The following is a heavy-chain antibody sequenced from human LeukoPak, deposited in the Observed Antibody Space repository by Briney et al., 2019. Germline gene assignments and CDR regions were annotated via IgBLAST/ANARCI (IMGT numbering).Heavy chain of an antibody. D-gene: IGHD3-22*01. Sequence: GASVKASCKASGYTFTGYYMHWVRQAPGQGLEWMGWINPNSGGTNYAQKFQGWVTMTRDTSMSTAYMELSRLRSDDTAVYYCAKGGPYYYEESDAFDIWGQGTIVTVSS. J-gene: IGHJ3*02. CDR3: AKGGPYYYEESDAFDI. V-gene: IGHV1-2*04. CDR1: GYTFTGYY. CDR2: INPNSGGT.